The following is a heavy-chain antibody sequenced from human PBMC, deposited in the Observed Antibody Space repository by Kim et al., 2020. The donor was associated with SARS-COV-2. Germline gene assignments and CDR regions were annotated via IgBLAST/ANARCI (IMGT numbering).Heavy chain of an antibody. D-gene: IGHD5-18*01. V-gene: IGHV4-61*02. CDR1: GGSISSGSYY. J-gene: IGHJ4*02. CDR3: ARDSRYSYGWIFDY. CDR2: IYTSGST. Sequence: SETLSLTCTVSGGSISSGSYYWSWIRQPAGKGLEWIGRIYTSGSTNYNPSLKSRVTISVDTSKNQFSLKLSSVTAADTAVYYCARDSRYSYGWIFDYWGQGTLVTVSS.